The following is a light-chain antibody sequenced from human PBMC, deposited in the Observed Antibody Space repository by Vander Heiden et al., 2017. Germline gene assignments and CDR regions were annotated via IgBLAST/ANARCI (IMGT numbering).Light chain of an antibody. Sequence: IVMTQSLLSMPVTPGEPASISCRSSQSLLHSNGYNYLDWYLQKPGQSPQLLIYLGSNRASGVPDRFSGSGSGTDFTLKISRVEAEDVGVYYCMQALQTPMYTFGQGTKLEIK. J-gene: IGKJ2*01. CDR2: LGS. V-gene: IGKV2-28*01. CDR1: QSLLHSNGYNY. CDR3: MQALQTPMYT.